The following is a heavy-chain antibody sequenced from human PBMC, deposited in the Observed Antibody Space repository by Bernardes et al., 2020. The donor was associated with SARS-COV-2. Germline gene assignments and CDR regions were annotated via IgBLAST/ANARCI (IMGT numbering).Heavy chain of an antibody. J-gene: IGHJ6*02. D-gene: IGHD2-15*01. V-gene: IGHV3-33*01. Sequence: GGSLRLSCAASGFTFSSYGMHWVRQAPGTGLEWVAVIWYDGSNQYYADSVKGRFTISRDNSKNTLYLQMNSLRAEDTAVYYCARLLSYYYGMDVWGQGTTVTVSS. CDR2: IWYDGSNQ. CDR3: ARLLSYYYGMDV. CDR1: GFTFSSYG.